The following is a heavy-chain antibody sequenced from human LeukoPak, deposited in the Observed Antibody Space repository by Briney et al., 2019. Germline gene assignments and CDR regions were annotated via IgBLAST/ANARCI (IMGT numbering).Heavy chain of an antibody. V-gene: IGHV3-33*01. J-gene: IGHJ4*02. Sequence: GSLRLSCAASGFTSSSYCMHWVRQAPGKGLEWVAVIWYDGSNKYYADSVKGRFTISRDNSKNTLYLQMNSLRAEDTAVYYCARDYYDYVWGSYRPEYYFDYWGQGTLVTVSS. D-gene: IGHD3-16*02. CDR3: ARDYYDYVWGSYRPEYYFDY. CDR2: IWYDGSNK. CDR1: GFTSSSYC.